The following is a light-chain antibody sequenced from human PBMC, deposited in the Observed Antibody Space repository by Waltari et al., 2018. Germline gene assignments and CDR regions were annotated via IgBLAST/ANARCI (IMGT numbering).Light chain of an antibody. Sequence: DIVMTQTPLSLPITPGEPASISCRSSQSLLHSNGHTYLHWYLQKPGQSPQLLISGGSNRASGGPDRFSGSGSGTDFTLKISKLEAEDVGVYSWVHAIALPLTFGGGTKVEIK. J-gene: IGKJ4*01. CDR1: QSLLHSNGHTY. CDR3: VHAIALPLT. V-gene: IGKV2-40*01. CDR2: GGS.